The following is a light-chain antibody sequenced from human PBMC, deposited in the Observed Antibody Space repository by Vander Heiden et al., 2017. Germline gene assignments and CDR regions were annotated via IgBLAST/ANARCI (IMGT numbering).Light chain of an antibody. V-gene: IGKV1-8*01. CDR1: QGISSY. CDR2: AAS. J-gene: IGKJ4*01. Sequence: AIRMTQSPSSFSASTGDRVTITCRASQGISSYLAWYQQKPGKDPKLLIYAASTLQSGVPSRFSGSGSGTDFTLTISCLQSEDFASYYCQQYYNYPVTFGGGTKVEIK. CDR3: QQYYNYPVT.